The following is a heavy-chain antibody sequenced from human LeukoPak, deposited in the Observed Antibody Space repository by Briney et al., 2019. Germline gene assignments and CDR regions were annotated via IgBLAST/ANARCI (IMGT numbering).Heavy chain of an antibody. CDR1: GFTFSDYY. V-gene: IGHV3-11*01. CDR2: ISSSGSTI. Sequence: GGSLRLSCAASGFTFSDYYMSWIRQAPGKGLEWVSYISSSGSTIYYADSVKGRFTISRDNAKNSLYLQMNSLRAEDTAVYYCARDTLVMSSSYYYGMDVWGQGTTVTVSS. J-gene: IGHJ6*02. CDR3: ARDTLVMSSSYYYGMDV. D-gene: IGHD6-6*01.